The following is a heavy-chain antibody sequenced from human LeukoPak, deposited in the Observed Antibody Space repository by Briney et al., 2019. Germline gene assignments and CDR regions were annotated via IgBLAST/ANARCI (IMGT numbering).Heavy chain of an antibody. Sequence: GGSLRLSCTASGFPLGDYAMSWFRQAPGKGLEWVGFIRSKTYGGTIDYAASVKDRFTISRDDSISIAHLQMNSLKTEDTAVYYCNRFRIEDPTTQLRCRDWLLSDYWGQGTLVTVSS. CDR2: IRSKTYGGTI. D-gene: IGHD3-9*01. V-gene: IGHV3-49*03. J-gene: IGHJ4*02. CDR3: NRFRIEDPTTQLRCRDWLLSDY. CDR1: GFPLGDYA.